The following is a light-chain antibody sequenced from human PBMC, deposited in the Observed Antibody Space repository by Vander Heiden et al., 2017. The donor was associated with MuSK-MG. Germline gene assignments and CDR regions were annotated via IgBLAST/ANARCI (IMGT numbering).Light chain of an antibody. CDR1: QSIRGF. CDR2: ATS. J-gene: IGKJ2*01. CDR3: QQSVSTPYT. V-gene: IGKV1-39*01. Sequence: DTQMTQSPSSVSVSVGDRVTITCRASQSIRGFVNWYQQRPGKAPNLLIHATSLRQSGVPPRFNGSGSGTDYTLTISRLQPEDFATYYCQQSVSTPYTFGQGTKLEVK.